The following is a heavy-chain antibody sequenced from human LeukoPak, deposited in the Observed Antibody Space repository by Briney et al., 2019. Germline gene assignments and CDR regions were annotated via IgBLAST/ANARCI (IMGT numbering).Heavy chain of an antibody. V-gene: IGHV4-61*08. D-gene: IGHD6-19*01. CDR3: ARDRWAVAGIRDAFDI. Sequence: SETLSLTCNVSGGSVSSVGYYLSWIRQSPGKGLEWIGYIYYSGSTNHNPSLKSRVTISVDTSKNQFSLKLSSVTAADTAVYYCARDRWAVAGIRDAFDIWGQGTMVTVSS. J-gene: IGHJ3*02. CDR1: GGSVSSVGYY. CDR2: IYYSGST.